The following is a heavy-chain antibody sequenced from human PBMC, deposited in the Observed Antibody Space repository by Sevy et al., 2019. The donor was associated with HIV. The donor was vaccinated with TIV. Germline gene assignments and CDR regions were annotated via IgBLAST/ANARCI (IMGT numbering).Heavy chain of an antibody. CDR2: IWYDGSHK. CDR1: GFTFTTYA. D-gene: IGHD2-2*01. CDR3: ARDLGSAARTLRY. J-gene: IGHJ4*02. Sequence: GGSLRLSCVASGFTFTTYAMHWVRQAPGKGLEWVAVIWYDGSHKYYADSMKGRFTISRDTSKNTVYLQMNSLRAEDTAVYYCARDLGSAARTLRYWGQGTLVTVSS. V-gene: IGHV3-33*01.